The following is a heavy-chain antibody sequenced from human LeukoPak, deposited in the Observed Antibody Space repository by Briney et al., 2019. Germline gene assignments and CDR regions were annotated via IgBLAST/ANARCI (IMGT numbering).Heavy chain of an antibody. V-gene: IGHV1-69*01. CDR3: VRGTGDSGSYFPWLDY. CDR2: IIPIFGTA. CDR1: GGTFSSYA. Sequence: SVTVSCKASGGTFSSYAISWVRQAPGQGLEWMGGIIPIFGTANYAQKFQGRVTITADESTSTAYMELSSLRSEDTAVYYCVRGTGDSGSYFPWLDYWGQGTLVTVSS. D-gene: IGHD1-26*01. J-gene: IGHJ4*02.